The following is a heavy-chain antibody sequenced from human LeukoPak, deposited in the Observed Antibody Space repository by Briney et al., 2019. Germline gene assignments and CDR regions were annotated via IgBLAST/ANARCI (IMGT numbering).Heavy chain of an antibody. CDR1: GFTFSSYE. CDR2: INSGGTTI. Sequence: GGSLRLSCAASGFTFSSYEMNRVRQAPGRGLEWVSYINSGGTTIYYADSVKGRFTISRDNAKNSLYLQMNSLRAEDTAVYYCARGDSSPTYWGQGTLVTVSS. D-gene: IGHD2-15*01. CDR3: ARGDSSPTY. J-gene: IGHJ4*02. V-gene: IGHV3-48*03.